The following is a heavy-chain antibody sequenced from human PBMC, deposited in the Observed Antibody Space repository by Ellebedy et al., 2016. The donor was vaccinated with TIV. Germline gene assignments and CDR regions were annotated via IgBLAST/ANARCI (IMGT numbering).Heavy chain of an antibody. CDR2: SSSSGSII. D-gene: IGHD3-10*01. Sequence: PGGSLRLSCAVSGFTFSDYYMSWIRQAPGKGLEWVSYSSSSGSIINYADSVKGRFTISRDNAKNSQYLQMNSLRAEDTAVYYCVRDTYYYGSGTYYKGFDYWGQGTLVTVSS. CDR3: VRDTYYYGSGTYYKGFDY. V-gene: IGHV3-11*04. CDR1: GFTFSDYY. J-gene: IGHJ4*02.